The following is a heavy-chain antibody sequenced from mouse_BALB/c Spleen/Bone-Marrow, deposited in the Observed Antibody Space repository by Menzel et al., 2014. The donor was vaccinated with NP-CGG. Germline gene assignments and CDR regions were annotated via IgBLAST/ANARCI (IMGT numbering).Heavy chain of an antibody. Sequence: VQLQQSGAELVRPGASVKLSCKASGYTFTSYWINWVKQRPGQGLEWIGNIYPSDSYTNYNQKFKDKATLTVDKSSSTACMQLSSPTSEDSAVYYCTRGLGAMDYWGQGTSVTVSS. V-gene: IGHV1-69*02. D-gene: IGHD3-3*01. CDR1: GYTFTSYW. CDR2: IYPSDSYT. J-gene: IGHJ4*01. CDR3: TRGLGAMDY.